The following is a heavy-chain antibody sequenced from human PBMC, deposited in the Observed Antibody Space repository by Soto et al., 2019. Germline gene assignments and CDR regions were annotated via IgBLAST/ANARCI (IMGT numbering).Heavy chain of an antibody. CDR2: ISGSGGST. D-gene: IGHD6-19*01. CDR3: AKDGPDDAAHRGGWFFRSSFGR. Sequence: EVQRVESGGGLVQPGGSLRLSCAASGFTFSSYARSWVRQAPGKGLEWVSAISGSGGSTYYADSVRGRFTSSRDNSKNALYLQINSLRAEDTAVYYCAKDGPDDAAHRGGWFFRSSFGRWGQRTLVTVSS. CDR1: GFTFSSYA. J-gene: IGHJ4*02. V-gene: IGHV3-23*04.